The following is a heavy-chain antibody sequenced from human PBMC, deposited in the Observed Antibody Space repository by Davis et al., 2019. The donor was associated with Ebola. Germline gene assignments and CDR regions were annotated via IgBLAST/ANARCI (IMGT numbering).Heavy chain of an antibody. CDR3: TRGGAGVVAAPDNWFDP. CDR1: GFTFSDYY. D-gene: IGHD2-15*01. CDR2: ISSSGSTI. V-gene: IGHV3-11*04. Sequence: GESLKISCAASGFTFSDYYMSWIRQAPGKGLEWVSYISSSGSTIYYADSVKGRFTISRDNAKNSLYLQMNSLRDEDTAVYYCTRGGAGVVAAPDNWFDPWGQGTLVTVSS. J-gene: IGHJ5*02.